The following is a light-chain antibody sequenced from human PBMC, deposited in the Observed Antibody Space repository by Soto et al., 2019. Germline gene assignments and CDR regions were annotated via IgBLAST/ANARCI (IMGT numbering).Light chain of an antibody. V-gene: IGLV1-51*01. CDR1: SSNIGNNY. Sequence: QTVVTQPPSVSAAPGQKVTISCSGSSSNIGNNYVSWYQQLPGTAPKLLIYDNNKRPSGIPDRFSGSKSGTSATLGITGLQTGDEADYYCGTWDSSLSAGVFGGGTQLIVL. J-gene: IGLJ3*02. CDR3: GTWDSSLSAGV. CDR2: DNN.